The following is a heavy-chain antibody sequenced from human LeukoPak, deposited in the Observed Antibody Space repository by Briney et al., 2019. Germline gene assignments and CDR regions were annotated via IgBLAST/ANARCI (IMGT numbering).Heavy chain of an antibody. D-gene: IGHD5-12*01. CDR2: IYGGGNT. Sequence: GGSLRLSCAASGFTVSSNYMNWVRQAPGQGLEWVSVIYGGGNTDYADSVKGRFTISRDNSKNTLYLQMNSLRAEDTAVYYCARWGSVGYSGYDLFDSWGQGTLVTVSS. V-gene: IGHV3-66*01. CDR3: ARWGSVGYSGYDLFDS. CDR1: GFTVSSNY. J-gene: IGHJ4*02.